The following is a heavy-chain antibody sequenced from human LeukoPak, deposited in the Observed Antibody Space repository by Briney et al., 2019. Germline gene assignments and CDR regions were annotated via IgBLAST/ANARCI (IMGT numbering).Heavy chain of an antibody. Sequence: GESLRISCKGSGYSFTSYRISWVRQMPGKGLEWMGRIDPSDSYTNYSPSFQGHVTISADKSISTAYLQWSSLKASDTAMYYCARHFGGSRTRFDYWGQGTLVTVSS. CDR2: IDPSDSYT. CDR3: ARHFGGSRTRFDY. J-gene: IGHJ4*02. V-gene: IGHV5-10-1*01. CDR1: GYSFTSYR. D-gene: IGHD3-16*01.